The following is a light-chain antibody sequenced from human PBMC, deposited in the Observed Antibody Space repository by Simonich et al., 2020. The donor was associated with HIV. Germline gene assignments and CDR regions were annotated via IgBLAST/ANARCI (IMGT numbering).Light chain of an antibody. CDR1: QSVLYSSNNKNY. Sequence: DIVMTQSPDSLAVSLGERATINCKSSQSVLYSSNNKNYLAWYQQKPGQPPKLLIYWASTRESGVPDRFSASGSGTDFTLTISSLQAEDVAIYYCQQYYSTPPTFGQGTKVKSN. V-gene: IGKV4-1*01. J-gene: IGKJ1*01. CDR2: WAS. CDR3: QQYYSTPPT.